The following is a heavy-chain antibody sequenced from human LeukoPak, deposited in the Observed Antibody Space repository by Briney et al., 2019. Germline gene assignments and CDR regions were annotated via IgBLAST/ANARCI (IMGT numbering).Heavy chain of an antibody. CDR3: ARDLAVAGTADY. Sequence: GGSVEVSCKASGYTFTSYGISWVRQAPGQGLEWMGWISAYNGNTNYAQKLQGRVTMTTDTSTSTAYMELRSLRSDDTAVYYCARDLAVAGTADYWGQGTLVTVSS. V-gene: IGHV1-18*01. CDR1: GYTFTSYG. J-gene: IGHJ4*02. D-gene: IGHD6-19*01. CDR2: ISAYNGNT.